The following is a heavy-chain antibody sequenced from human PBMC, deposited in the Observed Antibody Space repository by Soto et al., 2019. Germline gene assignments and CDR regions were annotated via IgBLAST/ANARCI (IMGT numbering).Heavy chain of an antibody. D-gene: IGHD3-10*01. CDR2: MYISGHT. CDR3: AKVAFVGSGSYYNG. J-gene: IGHJ6*02. V-gene: IGHV4-4*07. CDR1: GASINSYY. Sequence: PSETLSLTCTVSGASINSYYWSWLRQPAGKPLEWIGRMYISGHTNYNPSLKSRVTMSVDTSKNQFSLKVTSVTAADTAVYYCAKVAFVGSGSYYNGWGQGTTVTVSS.